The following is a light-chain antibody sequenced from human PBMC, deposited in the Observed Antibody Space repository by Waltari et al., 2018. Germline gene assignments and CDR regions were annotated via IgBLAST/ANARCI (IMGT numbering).Light chain of an antibody. CDR2: YDS. Sequence: SYVLTQPPSVSVAPGKTASITCGGNNIESKSVHWYQQKPGQAPILVISYDSDRPSGVPGRCSGSKSGNTAALTISRVEAEDEDDYYCQVWDANTDPGVFGTGTEVTVL. V-gene: IGLV3-21*04. J-gene: IGLJ1*01. CDR1: NIESKS. CDR3: QVWDANTDPGV.